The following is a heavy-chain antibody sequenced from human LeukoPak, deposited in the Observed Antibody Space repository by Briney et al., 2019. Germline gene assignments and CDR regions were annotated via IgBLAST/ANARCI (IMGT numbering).Heavy chain of an antibody. CDR1: GGSISNSDYY. V-gene: IGHV4-39*02. CDR3: ARDWHSSGWTFDY. J-gene: IGHJ4*02. CDR2: IYYSGTT. D-gene: IGHD6-19*01. Sequence: SETLSLTCTVSGGSISNSDYYWGWIRQPPGKGLEWIASIYYSGTTHYNPSLKSRVTMSVDTSKNQFSLKLSSVTAADTAVYYCARDWHSSGWTFDYWGQGTLVTVSS.